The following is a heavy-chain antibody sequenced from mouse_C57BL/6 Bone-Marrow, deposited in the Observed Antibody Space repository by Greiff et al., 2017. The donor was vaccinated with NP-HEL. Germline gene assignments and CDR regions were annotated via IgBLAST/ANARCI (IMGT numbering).Heavy chain of an antibody. CDR1: GYTFTSYG. CDR2: IYPRSGNT. CDR3: ARLGYCTGSSYPDD. Sequence: LPQSGAGRVRPGASVKLSCKASGYTFTSYGISWVKQRTGQGLEWIGEIYPRSGNTYYNEKFKGKATLTADKSSSTAYMELRSLTSEDSAVYFSARLGYCTGSSYPDDWGQGTTVTVAS. D-gene: IGHD1-1*01. V-gene: IGHV1-81*01. J-gene: IGHJ2*01.